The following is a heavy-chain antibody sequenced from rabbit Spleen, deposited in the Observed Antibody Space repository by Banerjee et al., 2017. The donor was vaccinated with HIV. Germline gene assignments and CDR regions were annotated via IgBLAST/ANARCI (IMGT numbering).Heavy chain of an antibody. CDR2: IAGSSSGFT. CDR1: GFSFSSSDY. D-gene: IGHD2-1*01. J-gene: IGHJ4*01. Sequence: ESGGGLVKPGASLTLTCTASGFSFSSSDYMCWVRQAPGKGLEWISCIAGSSSGFTYSATWAKGRFTCSKTSSTTVTLQLTSLTAADTATYFCARGSAAMTMVITGFYFNLWGPGTLVTVS. V-gene: IGHV1S40*01. CDR3: ARGSAAMTMVITGFYFNL.